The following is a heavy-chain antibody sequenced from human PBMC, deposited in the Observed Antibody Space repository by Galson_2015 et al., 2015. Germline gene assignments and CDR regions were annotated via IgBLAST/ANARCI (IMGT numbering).Heavy chain of an antibody. Sequence: SLRLSCAASGFTFSTYGMNWVRQAPGKGLEWVANIKKDGSEKYYVDSVKGRFTISRDNAKNSLYLQMDSLRAEDTAVFYCARDLEFCSSISGPSDHWGQGTLVTVSS. V-gene: IGHV3-7*03. CDR2: IKKDGSEK. J-gene: IGHJ4*02. CDR1: GFTFSTYG. CDR3: ARDLEFCSSISGPSDH. D-gene: IGHD2-2*01.